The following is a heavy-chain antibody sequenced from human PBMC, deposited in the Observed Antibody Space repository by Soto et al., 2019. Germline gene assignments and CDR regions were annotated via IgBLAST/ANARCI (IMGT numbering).Heavy chain of an antibody. CDR2: IYYSGST. V-gene: IGHV4-31*03. J-gene: IGHJ4*02. Sequence: QVQLQESGPRLVKPSQTLSLTCTVSGGSISSGGYYWSWIRQHPGKGLEWIGYIYYSGSTYYNPSLKSRVTISVDTSKNQFSLKLSSVTAADTAVYYCARADCTNGVCYIHYWGQGTLVTVSS. D-gene: IGHD2-8*01. CDR3: ARADCTNGVCYIHY. CDR1: GGSISSGGYY.